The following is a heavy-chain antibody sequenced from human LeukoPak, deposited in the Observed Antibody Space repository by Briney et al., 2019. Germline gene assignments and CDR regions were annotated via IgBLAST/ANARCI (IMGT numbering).Heavy chain of an antibody. CDR2: ISSSSSYI. Sequence: GGSLRLSCAASGFTFSSYSMNWVRQAPGKGLEWVSSISSSSSYIYYADSVKGRFTISRDNSKNTLYLQMNSLRAEDTAVYYCAKGSRDYDILTLDYWGQGTLVTVSS. D-gene: IGHD3-9*01. J-gene: IGHJ4*02. CDR3: AKGSRDYDILTLDY. V-gene: IGHV3-21*04. CDR1: GFTFSSYS.